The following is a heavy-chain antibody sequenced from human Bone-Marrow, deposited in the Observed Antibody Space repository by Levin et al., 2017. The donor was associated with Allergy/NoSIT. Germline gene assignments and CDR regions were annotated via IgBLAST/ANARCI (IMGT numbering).Heavy chain of an antibody. Sequence: SETLSLTCSISGGSIGDYYWAWIRQRPGKGLEWLGHIYYTWATNYKPSLASRVTMSLDASKNQVFLKMRSVSAADSAMYSCARYRRNGGRDCYHDDWGQGTLVTVAS. CDR2: IYYTWAT. J-gene: IGHJ4*02. V-gene: IGHV4-59*12. CDR3: ARYRRNGGRDCYHDD. CDR1: GGSIGDYY. D-gene: IGHD2-21*02.